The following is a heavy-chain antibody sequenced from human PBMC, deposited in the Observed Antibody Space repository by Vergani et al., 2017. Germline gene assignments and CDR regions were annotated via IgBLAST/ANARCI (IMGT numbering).Heavy chain of an antibody. V-gene: IGHV3-23*01. D-gene: IGHD1-26*01. CDR2: ISGSGGST. J-gene: IGHJ4*02. CDR1: GFTFSSYA. CDR3: AKSKWELTALSSPLFDY. Sequence: EVQLLESGGGLVQPGGSLRLSCAASGFTFSSYAMSWVRQAPGKGLEWVSAISGSGGSTYYADSVKGRFTISRDNSKNTLYLQMNSLRAEDTAVYYCAKSKWELTALSSPLFDYWGQGTLVTVSS.